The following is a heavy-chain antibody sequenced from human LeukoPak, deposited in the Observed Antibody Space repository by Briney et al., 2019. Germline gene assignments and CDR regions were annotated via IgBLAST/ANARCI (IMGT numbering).Heavy chain of an antibody. Sequence: SGGSLRLSCAASGFTFISYTMNWVRQPPGKGLEWIGEINHSGSTNYNPSLKSRVTISVDTSKNQFSLKLSSVTAADTAVYYCARGRFVPGIVVVPAASPLQYFQHWGQGTLVTVSS. CDR2: INHSGST. CDR1: GFTFISYT. V-gene: IGHV4-34*01. D-gene: IGHD2-2*01. CDR3: ARGRFVPGIVVVPAASPLQYFQH. J-gene: IGHJ1*01.